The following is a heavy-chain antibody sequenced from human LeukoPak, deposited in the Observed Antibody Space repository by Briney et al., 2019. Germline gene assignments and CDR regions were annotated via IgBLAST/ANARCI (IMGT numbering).Heavy chain of an antibody. V-gene: IGHV3-11*01. CDR1: GFTFSDYY. D-gene: IGHD1-1*01. J-gene: IGHJ4*02. CDR3: TTDLNWSDDY. Sequence: GGSLRLSCAASGFTFSDYYMSWIRQAPGKGLEWISYISSSSRIIYYADSVKGRFTISRDNAQSSMYLQMNSLRAEDTAVYYCTTDLNWSDDYWGQGTLVTVSS. CDR2: ISSSSRII.